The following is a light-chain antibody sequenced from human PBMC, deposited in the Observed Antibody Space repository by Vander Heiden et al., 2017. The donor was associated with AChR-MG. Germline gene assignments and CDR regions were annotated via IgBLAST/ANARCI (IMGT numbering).Light chain of an antibody. V-gene: IGKV3-11*01. CDR3: QQRGSWPIT. CDR1: QSVSTY. CDR2: EVS. Sequence: IVLTQSPATLSLSPGERATLSCRASQSVSTYLAWYQQKPGQTPRLLIYEVSTRATGIPARFSGSGSGTDFTLTISTLEPEDFAVYYCQQRGSWPITFGQGTRLEIK. J-gene: IGKJ5*01.